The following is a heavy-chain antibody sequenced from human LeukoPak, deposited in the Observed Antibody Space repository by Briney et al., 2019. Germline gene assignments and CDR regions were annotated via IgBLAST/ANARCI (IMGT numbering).Heavy chain of an antibody. Sequence: PSETLSPTCTVSGGSTHTYRWNWIRKSPGKGLEWVGFMQDSGNNNYNPSLRSRVTMFTVASKNQFSLELSSVTAADTAVYYCARDKEHSYGRYFDFWGPGISVTVSS. CDR3: ARDKEHSYGRYFDF. J-gene: IGHJ4*02. CDR2: MQDSGNN. V-gene: IGHV4-59*01. D-gene: IGHD5-18*01. CDR1: GGSTHTYR.